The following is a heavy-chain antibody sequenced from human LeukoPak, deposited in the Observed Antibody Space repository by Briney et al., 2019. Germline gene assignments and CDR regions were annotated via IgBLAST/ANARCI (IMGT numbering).Heavy chain of an antibody. J-gene: IGHJ4*02. V-gene: IGHV3-23*01. Sequence: GGSLRLSCAASGFTFSSYAMSWVRQAPGKGLEWVSAISGSGGSTYYADSVKGRFTISRDNSKNTLYLQMNSLRAEDTALYYCAKATEKFYDSRNDYWGQGTLVTVSS. CDR3: AKATEKFYDSRNDY. CDR1: GFTFSSYA. D-gene: IGHD3-22*01. CDR2: ISGSGGST.